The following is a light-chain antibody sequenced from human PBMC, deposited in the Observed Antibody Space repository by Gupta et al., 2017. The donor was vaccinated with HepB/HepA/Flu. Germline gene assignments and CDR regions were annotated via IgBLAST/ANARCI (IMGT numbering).Light chain of an antibody. CDR2: WAS. CDR3: HQDYIVPWT. V-gene: IGKV4-1*01. Sequence: DIVMTQSPDSLAVSLGERATINCTSSQSVLYGFNNKNCLAWFQEKPGQPPKLLIYWASTRESGVPDRFSGSASGTDFTLTISSLQAEDVAVYYCHQDYIVPWTFGQGTKVEIK. CDR1: QSVLYGFNNKNC. J-gene: IGKJ1*01.